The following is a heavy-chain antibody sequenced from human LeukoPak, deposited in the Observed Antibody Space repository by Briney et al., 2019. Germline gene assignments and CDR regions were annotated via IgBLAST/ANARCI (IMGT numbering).Heavy chain of an antibody. CDR3: AREYSSGWEYYFDY. J-gene: IGHJ4*02. D-gene: IGHD6-19*01. V-gene: IGHV4-4*07. CDR1: GGSISSYD. CDR2: IYTSGST. Sequence: SETLSLTCTVSGGSISSYDWSWIRQPAGKGLEWVGRIYTSGSTNYNPSLKSRVTMSVDTSKNQFSLKLSSVTAADTAVYYCAREYSSGWEYYFDYWGQGTLVTVSS.